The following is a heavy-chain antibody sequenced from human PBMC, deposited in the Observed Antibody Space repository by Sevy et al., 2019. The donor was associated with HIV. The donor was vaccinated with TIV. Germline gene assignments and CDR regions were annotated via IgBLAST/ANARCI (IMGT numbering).Heavy chain of an antibody. V-gene: IGHV1-46*02. CDR3: ARDLTMLSLLDY. D-gene: IGHD2-2*01. J-gene: IGHJ4*02. Sequence: ASVKVSCKASGYTFNNYYIRWVRQAPGQGLEWMGLINPTSGSTTYAQKLQGRFTMTRDTSTSTVYMELSSLRSEDTAIYFCARDLTMLSLLDYWGQGTLVTVSS. CDR1: GYTFNNYY. CDR2: INPTSGST.